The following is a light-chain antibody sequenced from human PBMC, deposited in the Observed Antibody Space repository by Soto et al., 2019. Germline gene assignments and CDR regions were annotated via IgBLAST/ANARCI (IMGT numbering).Light chain of an antibody. Sequence: EIMMTQSPATLSVSPVERVTLSCMASQSVTINLAWYQQKPGQAPRLLISGASTRATGIPARFSGSGSGTEFTLTISSLQPDDFATYYCQHYNSYSEAFGQGTKVDIK. V-gene: IGKV3-15*01. CDR3: QHYNSYSEA. CDR1: QSVTIN. CDR2: GAS. J-gene: IGKJ1*01.